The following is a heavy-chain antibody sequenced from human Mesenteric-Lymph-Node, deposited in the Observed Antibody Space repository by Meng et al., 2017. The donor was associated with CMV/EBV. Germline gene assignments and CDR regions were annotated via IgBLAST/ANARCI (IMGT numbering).Heavy chain of an antibody. V-gene: IGHV3-23*03. Sequence: GESLKISCVASGFTFSTYAMSWVRQTPGKGLEWVSVIYSGGSNTYYADSVKGRFTISRDDSKNTLYSQMNSLRAEDTAIYYCAKEGCSSNSCYFDYWGQGSLVTVSS. CDR3: AKEGCSSNSCYFDY. J-gene: IGHJ4*02. D-gene: IGHD2-2*01. CDR2: IYSGGSNT. CDR1: GFTFSTYA.